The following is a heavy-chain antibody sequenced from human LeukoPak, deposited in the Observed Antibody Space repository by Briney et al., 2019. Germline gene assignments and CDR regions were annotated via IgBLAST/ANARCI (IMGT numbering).Heavy chain of an antibody. V-gene: IGHV4-38-2*02. CDR1: GYSISSGYY. CDR3: ARVEGQSKGLPALNPIDY. J-gene: IGHJ4*02. CDR2: IYHSGST. Sequence: PSETLSLTCTVSGYSISSGYYWGWIRQPPGKGLEWIGSIYHSGSTYYNPSLKSRVTISVDTSKNQFSLKLSSVTAADTAVYYCARVEGQSKGLPALNPIDYWGQGTLVTVSS. D-gene: IGHD2-2*01.